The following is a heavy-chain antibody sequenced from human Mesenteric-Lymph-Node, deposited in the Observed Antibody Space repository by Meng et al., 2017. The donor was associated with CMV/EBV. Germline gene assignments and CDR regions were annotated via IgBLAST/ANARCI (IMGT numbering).Heavy chain of an antibody. J-gene: IGHJ4*02. D-gene: IGHD3-16*02. Sequence: GGSLRLSCTVSGGSISSGGYYWSWIRQAPGKGLEWVANIKEDGSEKYYVDSVKGRSTISRDNAKNSLYLQMNSLRAEDTAVYYCARDVSPLPGPFDCWGPGTLVTVSS. CDR1: GGSISSGGYY. V-gene: IGHV3-7*01. CDR3: ARDVSPLPGPFDC. CDR2: IKEDGSEK.